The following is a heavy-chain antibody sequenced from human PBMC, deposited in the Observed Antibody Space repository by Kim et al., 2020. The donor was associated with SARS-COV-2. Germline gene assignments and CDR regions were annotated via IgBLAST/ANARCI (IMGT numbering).Heavy chain of an antibody. V-gene: IGHV4-59*01. CDR1: GGSISSYY. Sequence: SETLSLTCTVSGGSISSYYWSWIRQPPGKGLEWIGYIYYSGSTNYNPSLKSRVTISVDTSKNQFSLKLSSVTAADTAVYYCAGRSTSWRYWGQGTLVTVSS. D-gene: IGHD2-2*01. CDR2: IYYSGST. CDR3: AGRSTSWRY. J-gene: IGHJ4*02.